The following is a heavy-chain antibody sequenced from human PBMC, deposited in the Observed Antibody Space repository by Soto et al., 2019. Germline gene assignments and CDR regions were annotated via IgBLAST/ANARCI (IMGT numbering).Heavy chain of an antibody. CDR3: ESKEGYYDSSGYYDDFDI. J-gene: IGHJ3*02. V-gene: IGHV1-3*01. D-gene: IGHD3-22*01. CDR2: INAGNGNT. Sequence: ASVKVSCKASGYTFTSYAMHWVRQAPGQRLEWMGWINAGNGNTKYSQKFQGRVTITRDTSASTAYMELSSLRSEDTAVYYCESKEGYYDSSGYYDDFDIWGQGTMVTVSS. CDR1: GYTFTSYA.